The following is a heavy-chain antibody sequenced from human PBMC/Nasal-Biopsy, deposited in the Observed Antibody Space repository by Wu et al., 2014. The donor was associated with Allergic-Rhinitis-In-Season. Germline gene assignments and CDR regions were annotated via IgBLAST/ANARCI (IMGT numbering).Heavy chain of an antibody. CDR2: ISGDKGNT. CDR1: GFSFSGHG. Sequence: VKVSCKASGFSFSGHGISWVRQAPGHGLEWMGWISGDKGNTKYAQKFKARVTLTTDTPANIAYLEVRSLRSDDTARYFCARDQGTYYFDSWGQGTLVTVSS. J-gene: IGHJ4*02. V-gene: IGHV1-18*01. CDR3: ARDQGTYYFDS. D-gene: IGHD2-21*01.